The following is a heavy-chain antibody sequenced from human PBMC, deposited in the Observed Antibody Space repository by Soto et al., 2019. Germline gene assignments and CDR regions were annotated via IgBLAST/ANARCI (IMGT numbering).Heavy chain of an antibody. Sequence: QITLKESGPTLVKPTQTLTLTCTFSGFSLSTSGVGVGWIRQPPGKALEWLALIYWDDDKRYRPSLKSRLTITKAXXKXQXXLTMTNVDPVDTATYYCAHIGPYCSGGRCSYYLDYWGQGTLVTVSS. V-gene: IGHV2-5*02. CDR2: IYWDDDK. CDR1: GFSLSTSGVG. J-gene: IGHJ4*02. D-gene: IGHD2-15*01. CDR3: AHIGPYCSGGRCSYYLDY.